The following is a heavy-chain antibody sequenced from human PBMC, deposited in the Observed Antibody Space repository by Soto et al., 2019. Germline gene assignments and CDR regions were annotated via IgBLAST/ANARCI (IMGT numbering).Heavy chain of an antibody. V-gene: IGHV4-30-4*01. CDR1: GGSISSGDYY. CDR3: AREAKSTRGCSGGSCYYPYYFDY. J-gene: IGHJ4*02. D-gene: IGHD2-15*01. CDR2: IYYSGST. Sequence: QVQLQESGPGLVKPSQTLSLTCTVSGGSISSGDYYWSWIRQPPGKGLEWIGYIYYSGSTYYNPSLKSRVTISVDTSKNHFSLKLSSVTAADTAVYYCAREAKSTRGCSGGSCYYPYYFDYWGQGTLVTVSS.